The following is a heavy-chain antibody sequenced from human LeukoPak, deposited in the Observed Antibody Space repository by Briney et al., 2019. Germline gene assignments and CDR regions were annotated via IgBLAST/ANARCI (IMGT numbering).Heavy chain of an antibody. CDR3: ARSGCGSGGGCYNYRNAFEI. CDR1: GFTFSGHS. J-gene: IGHJ3*02. Sequence: AGRSLRLSCAASGFTFSGHSMNWVRQAPGRGLEWVAYICISSSTIYYADSVKGRFTISRDNVKNSVFLQMNTLRDEDTAVYYCARSGCGSGGGCYNYRNAFEIWGEGTMVTVSS. V-gene: IGHV3-48*02. CDR2: ICISSSTI. D-gene: IGHD2-15*01.